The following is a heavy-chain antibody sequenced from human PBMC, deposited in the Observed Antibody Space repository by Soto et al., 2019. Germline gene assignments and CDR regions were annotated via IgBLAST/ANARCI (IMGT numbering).Heavy chain of an antibody. V-gene: IGHV4-59*08. J-gene: IGHJ6*03. CDR2: IYYSGST. CDR1: GGSISSYY. Sequence: SETLSLTCTVSGGSISSYYWSWIRQPPGKGLEWIGYIYYSGSTNYNPSLKSRVTISVDTSKNQFSLKLSSVTAADTAVYYCARRTDGDYGGDYYMEVWGKGTTVTVSS. D-gene: IGHD4-17*01. CDR3: ARRTDGDYGGDYYMEV.